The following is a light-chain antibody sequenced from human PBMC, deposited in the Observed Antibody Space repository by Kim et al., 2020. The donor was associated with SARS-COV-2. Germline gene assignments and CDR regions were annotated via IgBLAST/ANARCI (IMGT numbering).Light chain of an antibody. J-gene: IGKJ2*01. CDR2: AAS. V-gene: IGKV1-39*01. CDR3: QQSYSTPYT. Sequence: DIQMTQSPSSLSASVGDRVIITCRASQSISSYLNWYQQKPGKAPKLLIYAASSLQSGVPSRFSGSGSGTDFTLTISSLQPEDFATYYCQQSYSTPYTFGQGTTLEI. CDR1: QSISSY.